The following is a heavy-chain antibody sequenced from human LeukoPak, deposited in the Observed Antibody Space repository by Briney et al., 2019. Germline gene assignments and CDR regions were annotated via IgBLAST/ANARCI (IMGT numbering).Heavy chain of an antibody. CDR3: ARDGQQLPFDY. Sequence: PGGSLRLSCAASGFTLSSYSMNWVRQAPGQGLEWDSSISSSSSYIYYAGSVQGRFTIPRDNAKNSLYLQMNSLRAEDTAVYYCARDGQQLPFDYWGQGTLVTVSS. CDR2: ISSSSSYI. D-gene: IGHD6-13*01. J-gene: IGHJ4*02. V-gene: IGHV3-21*01. CDR1: GFTLSSYS.